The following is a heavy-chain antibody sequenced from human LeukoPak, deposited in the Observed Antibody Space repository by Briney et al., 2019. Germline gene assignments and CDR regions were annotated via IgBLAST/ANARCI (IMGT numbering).Heavy chain of an antibody. CDR1: GGSISSYY. CDR3: ARATGDVFSL. D-gene: IGHD7-27*01. V-gene: IGHV4-59*01. J-gene: IGHJ4*02. Sequence: ASETLSLTCTVSGGSISSYYWSWLRQPPGKRLEWIGHIYYSGSTNYNPSLKSRVTISVDTSRNQFSLKLSSVTAADTAVYYRARATGDVFSLWGQGTLVTVSS. CDR2: IYYSGST.